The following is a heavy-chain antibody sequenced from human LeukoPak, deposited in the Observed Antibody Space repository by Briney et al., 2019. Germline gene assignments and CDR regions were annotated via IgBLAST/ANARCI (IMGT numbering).Heavy chain of an antibody. CDR1: GFTLSTYA. V-gene: IGHV3-30-3*01. J-gene: IGHJ4*02. Sequence: PGRSLRLSCAASGFTLSTYAMNWVRQAPGKGLEWVAVQSYDGSNKYYADSVKGRFTISRDNSKNTLYLQMNSLRAEDTAVYYCARGEIAVAGYFDYWGQGTLVTVSS. CDR2: QSYDGSNK. D-gene: IGHD6-19*01. CDR3: ARGEIAVAGYFDY.